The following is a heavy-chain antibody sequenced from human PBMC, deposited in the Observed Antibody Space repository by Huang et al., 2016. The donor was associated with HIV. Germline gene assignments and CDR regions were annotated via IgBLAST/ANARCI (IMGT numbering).Heavy chain of an antibody. CDR2: IYPGDADT. CDR1: GYRFRSNW. Sequence: EVQLVQSGAEVKKPGASLKISCKGSGYRFRSNWIGWVRQMPGKGLEWMGIIYPGDADTRNSPSFQGQVTISADKSINTSYLQWSSLKASDTARYYCARLIGSPSFYYGLDVWGQGTTVTVSS. CDR3: ARLIGSPSFYYGLDV. D-gene: IGHD3-10*01. V-gene: IGHV5-51*01. J-gene: IGHJ6*02.